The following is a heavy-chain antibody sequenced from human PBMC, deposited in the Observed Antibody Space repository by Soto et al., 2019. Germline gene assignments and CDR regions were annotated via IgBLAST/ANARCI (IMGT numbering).Heavy chain of an antibody. Sequence: QVQLVQSGADVKKPGASVKVSCKASGYTFSGYYIHWVRQAPGQGLEWMGWINTNSGGPKYAQKFHGRVTMTRDTSISTAYMELSNLTFDDTAVYFCARDPIPGPSKIWFDPWGQGTLVTVSS. CDR1: GYTFSGYY. CDR2: INTNSGGP. CDR3: ARDPIPGPSKIWFDP. V-gene: IGHV1-2*02. D-gene: IGHD2-2*01. J-gene: IGHJ5*02.